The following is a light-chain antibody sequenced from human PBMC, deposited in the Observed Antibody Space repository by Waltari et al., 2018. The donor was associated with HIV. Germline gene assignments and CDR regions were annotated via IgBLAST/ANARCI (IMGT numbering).Light chain of an antibody. CDR1: QSISTY. CDR3: QLSYSTPYT. Sequence: DIQMTQSPSSLSASVGDRVTITCRASQSISTYLNWYQQKPGKAPKLLIYGASSLQSGVPSIFSGSGSGTDFTLTISSLQPEDFATYYCQLSYSTPYTFGQGTELKIK. V-gene: IGKV1-39*01. CDR2: GAS. J-gene: IGKJ2*01.